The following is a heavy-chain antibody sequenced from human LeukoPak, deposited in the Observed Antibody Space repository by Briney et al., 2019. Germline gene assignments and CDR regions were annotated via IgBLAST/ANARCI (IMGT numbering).Heavy chain of an antibody. Sequence: ASVKVSCKASGYTFTSYGISWVRQAPGQGLKWMGWISAYNGNTNYAQKHQGRVTMTTDTSTSTAYMELRSLRSDDTAVCYCVRVWDGSGNDAFDIWGQGTMVTVSS. CDR3: VRVWDGSGNDAFDI. V-gene: IGHV1-18*01. D-gene: IGHD3-10*01. CDR1: GYTFTSYG. J-gene: IGHJ3*02. CDR2: ISAYNGNT.